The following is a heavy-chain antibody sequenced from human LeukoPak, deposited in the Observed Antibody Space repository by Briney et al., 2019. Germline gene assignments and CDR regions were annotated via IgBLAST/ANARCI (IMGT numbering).Heavy chain of an antibody. Sequence: SETLSLTCTVSGGSISSSSYYWGWIRQPPGKGLEWIGSIYYSGSTYYNPSLKSRVTISVDTSKNQFSLKLSSVTAADTAVYYCARGLTYYDFWSGYPYYFDYWGQGTLVTVSS. V-gene: IGHV4-39*07. CDR2: IYYSGST. CDR3: ARGLTYYDFWSGYPYYFDY. CDR1: GGSISSSSYY. D-gene: IGHD3-3*01. J-gene: IGHJ4*02.